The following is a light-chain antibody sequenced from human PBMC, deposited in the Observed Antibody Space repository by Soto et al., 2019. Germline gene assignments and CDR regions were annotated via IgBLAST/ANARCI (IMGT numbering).Light chain of an antibody. V-gene: IGLV2-14*03. J-gene: IGLJ1*01. CDR1: KSDIYTYDY. CDR2: DVS. Sequence: QSVLTQPASVSGSPGQSITISCTGTKSDIYTYDYVSWYQQHPGKVPKLLIYDVSRRPSGVSNRFSGSKSGNTASLHISGLQAGDEADYYCSSYRRSNTLVFGTGTKVTVL. CDR3: SSYRRSNTLV.